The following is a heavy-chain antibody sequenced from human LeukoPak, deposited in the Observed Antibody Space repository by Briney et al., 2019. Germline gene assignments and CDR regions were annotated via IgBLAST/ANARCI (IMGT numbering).Heavy chain of an antibody. CDR3: ASTQGYFDP. V-gene: IGHV4-34*01. Sequence: KPSETLSLTCAVYGGSFSGYYWSWIRQPPGKGLEWIGEINHSGSTNYNPSLKSRVTISVDTSKNQFSLKLSSVTAADTAVYYCASTQGYFDPWGRGTLVTVSS. J-gene: IGHJ2*01. CDR1: GGSFSGYY. CDR2: INHSGST.